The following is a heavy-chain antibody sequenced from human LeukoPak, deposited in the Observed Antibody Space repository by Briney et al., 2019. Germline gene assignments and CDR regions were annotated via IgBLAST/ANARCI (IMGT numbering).Heavy chain of an antibody. CDR1: GGSFSGYY. D-gene: IGHD3-10*01. Sequence: NPSETLSLTCAVYGGSFSGYYWSWIRQPPGKGLEWIGEINHSGSTNYSPSLKSRVTISVDTSKNQFSLKLSSVTAADTAVYYCATSMVRGATKYWGQGTLVTVSS. CDR2: INHSGST. J-gene: IGHJ4*02. V-gene: IGHV4-34*01. CDR3: ATSMVRGATKY.